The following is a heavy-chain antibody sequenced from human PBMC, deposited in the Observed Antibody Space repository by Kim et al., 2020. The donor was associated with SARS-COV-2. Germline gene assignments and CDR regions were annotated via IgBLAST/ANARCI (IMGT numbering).Heavy chain of an antibody. Sequence: GGSLRLSCAASGFTFSSYGMHWVRQAPGKGLEWVAVISYDGSNKYYADSVKGRFTISRDNSKNTLYLQMNSLRAEDTAVYYCARDRRLLWFGNGMDVWGQGTTVTVSS. D-gene: IGHD3-10*01. J-gene: IGHJ6*02. V-gene: IGHV3-33*05. CDR2: ISYDGSNK. CDR1: GFTFSSYG. CDR3: ARDRRLLWFGNGMDV.